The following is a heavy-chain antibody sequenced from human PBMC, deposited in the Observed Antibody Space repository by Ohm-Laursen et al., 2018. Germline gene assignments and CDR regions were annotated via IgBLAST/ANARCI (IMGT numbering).Heavy chain of an antibody. CDR1: GGSITSADYY. CDR3: ASHPCTSCYENAFDI. CDR2: IYYSGST. D-gene: IGHD2-2*01. Sequence: TLSLTCTVSGGSITSADYYWSWIRQHPGKGLEWIGYIYYSGSTYYNPSLKSLVTISIDTSKNQFSLKLSSVTAADTAVYYCASHPCTSCYENAFDIWGQGTMVTVSS. J-gene: IGHJ3*02. V-gene: IGHV4-31*01.